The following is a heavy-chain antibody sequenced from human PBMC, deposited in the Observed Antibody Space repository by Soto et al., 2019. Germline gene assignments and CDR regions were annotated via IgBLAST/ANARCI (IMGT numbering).Heavy chain of an antibody. CDR1: GGTFSSYA. CDR3: ARDPRRSYFDY. V-gene: IGHV1-69*13. J-gene: IGHJ4*02. Sequence: GASVKLSCKASGGTFSSYAIIWVRQAPGQGLEWMGGIIPIFGTANYAQKFQGRVTITADESTSTAYMELSSLRSEDTAVYYCARDPRRSYFDYWGQGTLVTVSS. CDR2: IIPIFGTA.